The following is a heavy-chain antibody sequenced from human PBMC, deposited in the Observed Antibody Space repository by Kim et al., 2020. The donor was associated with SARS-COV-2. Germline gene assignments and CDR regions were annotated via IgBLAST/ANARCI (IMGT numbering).Heavy chain of an antibody. J-gene: IGHJ6*02. CDR3: ARDCSSTSCQAVDYYYYGMDV. V-gene: IGHV1-18*04. D-gene: IGHD2-2*01. CDR1: GYTFTSYG. CDR2: ISAYNGNT. Sequence: ASVKVSCKASGYTFTSYGINWVRQAPGQGLEWMGWISAYNGNTNYAQKLQGRVTMTTDTSTSTAYMELRSLRSDDTAVYYCARDCSSTSCQAVDYYYYGMDVWGQGTTVTVSS.